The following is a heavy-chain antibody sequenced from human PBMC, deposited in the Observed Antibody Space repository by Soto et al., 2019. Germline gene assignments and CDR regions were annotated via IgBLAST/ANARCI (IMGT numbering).Heavy chain of an antibody. CDR1: CGSFIGYY. CDR3: ARGFGYDYVWGSYRRFYFDY. D-gene: IGHD3-16*02. J-gene: IGHJ4*02. Sequence: SETLSLTCAFYCGSFIGYYWSWIRQPPGKGLEWIGEINHSGSTNYNPSLKSRVTISVDTSKNQFSLKLSSVTAADTAVYYCARGFGYDYVWGSYRRFYFDYWGQGTLVTVSS. CDR2: INHSGST. V-gene: IGHV4-34*01.